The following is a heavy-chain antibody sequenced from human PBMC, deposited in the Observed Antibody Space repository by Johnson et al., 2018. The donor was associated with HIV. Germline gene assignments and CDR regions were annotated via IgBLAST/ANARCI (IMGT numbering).Heavy chain of an antibody. V-gene: IGHV3-66*01. CDR1: GFTVSNIY. CDR2: IYSGGRT. CDR3: ARAPLGYCSSSTCITDAFDV. J-gene: IGHJ3*01. D-gene: IGHD2-2*01. Sequence: VQLVESGGGLVQPGGSLRLSCAASGFTVSNIYMSWVRQAPGKGLEWVSVIYSGGRTDYAASVKGSFTISRDHSKNPLALQMNSLRSEDTAVYYCARAPLGYCSSSTCITDAFDVWGQGTMVTVSS.